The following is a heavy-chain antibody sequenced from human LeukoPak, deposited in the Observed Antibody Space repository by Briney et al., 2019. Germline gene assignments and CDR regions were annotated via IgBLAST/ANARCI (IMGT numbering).Heavy chain of an antibody. J-gene: IGHJ4*02. CDR3: ARLTTYHPFDY. CDR2: ISSSGSTI. V-gene: IGHV3-48*03. CDR1: GFTFSSYE. Sequence: PGGSLRLSCAASGFTFSSYEMNWARQAPGKGLEWVSYISSSGSTIYYADSVKGRFTISRDNAKNSLYLQMNSLRAEDTAVYYCARLTTYHPFDYWGQGTLVTVSS. D-gene: IGHD4-11*01.